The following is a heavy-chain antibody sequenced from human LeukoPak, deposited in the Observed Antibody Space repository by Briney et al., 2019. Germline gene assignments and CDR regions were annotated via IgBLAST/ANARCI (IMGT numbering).Heavy chain of an antibody. Sequence: GGSLRLSCAASGFTFSSFWMSWVRQVPGKGLEWVANIKDDGSENHHVDSVRGRFTISRDNAKNSLYLQMNSLRAEDTAVFYCATNGHSHANWGQGTLVTVSS. J-gene: IGHJ4*02. CDR3: ATNGHSHAN. D-gene: IGHD2-2*01. CDR2: IKDDGSEN. V-gene: IGHV3-7*01. CDR1: GFTFSSFW.